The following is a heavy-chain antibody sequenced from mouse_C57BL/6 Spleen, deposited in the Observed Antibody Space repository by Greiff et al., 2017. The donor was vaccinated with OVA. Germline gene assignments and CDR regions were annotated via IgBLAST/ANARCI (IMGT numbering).Heavy chain of an antibody. CDR2: ILPGSGST. Sequence: QVQLKESGAELMKPGASVKLSCKATGYTFTGYWIEWVKQRPGHGLEWIGEILPGSGSTNYNEKFKGKATFTADTSSNTAYMQLSSLTTEDSAIYYCARKDSNYVGYFDVWGTGTTVTVSS. CDR3: ARKDSNYVGYFDV. J-gene: IGHJ1*03. CDR1: GYTFTGYW. D-gene: IGHD2-5*01. V-gene: IGHV1-9*01.